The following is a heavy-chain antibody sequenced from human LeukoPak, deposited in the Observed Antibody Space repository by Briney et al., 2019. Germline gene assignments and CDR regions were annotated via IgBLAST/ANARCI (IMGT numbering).Heavy chain of an antibody. CDR3: ARLENWNDDFYYGMDV. J-gene: IGHJ6*02. D-gene: IGHD1-1*01. CDR1: GFTFSSYA. CDR2: ISSNGGST. Sequence: GGSLRLSCAASGFTFSSYAMHRVRQAPGKGLEYVSAISSNGGSTYYANSVKGRFTISRDNSKNTLYLQMGSLRAEDMAVYYCARLENWNDDFYYGMDVWGQGITVTVSS. V-gene: IGHV3-64*01.